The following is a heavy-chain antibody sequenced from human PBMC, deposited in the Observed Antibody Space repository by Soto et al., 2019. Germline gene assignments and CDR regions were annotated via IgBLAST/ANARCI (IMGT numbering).Heavy chain of an antibody. D-gene: IGHD3-9*01. CDR1: GGSISSGTFP. CDR3: ARATFFRKRCHDATDYYFFDY. Sequence: SETLSLTCAVSGGSISSGTFPWTWIRQPPGKGLEFIGSIYYTGGTYYNPSLKSRVTISLDRSKNQFSLNLSSVAAADTAMYYCARATFFRKRCHDATDYYFFDYWGQGTPVPVYS. CDR2: IYYTGGT. V-gene: IGHV4-30-2*01. J-gene: IGHJ4*02.